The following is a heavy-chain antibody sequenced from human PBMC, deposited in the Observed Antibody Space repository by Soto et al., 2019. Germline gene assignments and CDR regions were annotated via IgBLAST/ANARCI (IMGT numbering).Heavy chain of an antibody. CDR3: VRDGTKTLRDWFDP. J-gene: IGHJ5*02. Sequence: SETLSLTCGVSESSINSNYYWLWIRQPPGKGLEWIGRIYATGTTDYNPSLKSRVMMSVDTSKKQFSLKLRSVTAADTAVYYCVRDGTKTLRDWFDPWGQGISVTVSS. CDR1: ESSINSNYY. CDR2: IYATGTT. D-gene: IGHD1-1*01. V-gene: IGHV4-4*07.